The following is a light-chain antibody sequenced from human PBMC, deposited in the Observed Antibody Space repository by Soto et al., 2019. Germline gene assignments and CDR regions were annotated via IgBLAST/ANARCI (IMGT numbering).Light chain of an antibody. Sequence: QSALTQPASVSGSPGQSITISCTGTRSDVGAYNYVSWYQQHPGKAPKLMIYDVSNRPSGVSNRFSGSKSGNTASLTISGLQAEDEADYYCSSYTSSRTLVFGGGTKLTVL. V-gene: IGLV2-14*01. CDR2: DVS. CDR1: RSDVGAYNY. CDR3: SSYTSSRTLV. J-gene: IGLJ2*01.